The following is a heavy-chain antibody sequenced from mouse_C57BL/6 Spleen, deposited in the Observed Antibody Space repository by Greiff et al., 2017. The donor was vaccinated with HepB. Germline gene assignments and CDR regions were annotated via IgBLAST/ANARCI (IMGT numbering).Heavy chain of an antibody. D-gene: IGHD2-3*01. Sequence: EVKLVESGGGLVKPGGSLKLSCAASGFTFSSYTMSWVRQTPEKRLEWVATISGGGGNTYYPDSVKGRFTISRDNAKNTLYLQMSSLRSEDTALYYCARDDYYPYYYDYWGQGTTLTGSS. CDR3: ARDDYYPYYYDY. CDR1: GFTFSSYT. J-gene: IGHJ2*01. CDR2: ISGGGGNT. V-gene: IGHV5-9*01.